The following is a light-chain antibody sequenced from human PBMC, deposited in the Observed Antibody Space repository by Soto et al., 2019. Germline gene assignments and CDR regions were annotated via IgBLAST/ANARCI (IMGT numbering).Light chain of an antibody. CDR3: ASWDDSLSGFVV. CDR2: RNS. J-gene: IGLJ2*01. Sequence: QSVLTQPPSASGTPGQRVTISCSGSSSNIGSNYVFWYQQLPGTAPKVLMYRNSQRPSGVPDRFSGYKSGTSASLAISGLRSEDVADYYCASWDDSLSGFVVFGGGTQLPVL. V-gene: IGLV1-47*01. CDR1: SSNIGSNY.